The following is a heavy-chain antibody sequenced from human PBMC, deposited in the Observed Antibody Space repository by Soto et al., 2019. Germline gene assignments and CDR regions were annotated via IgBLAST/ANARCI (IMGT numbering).Heavy chain of an antibody. Sequence: PSETLSLTCAVSGGSISSSNWWSWVRQPPGKGLEWIGEIYHSGSTNYNPSLKSRVTISVDKSKNQFSLKLSSVTAADTAVYYCARDMNSWVVVPAAPSDYGMDVWGQGTTVTVSS. J-gene: IGHJ6*02. V-gene: IGHV4-4*02. CDR3: ARDMNSWVVVPAAPSDYGMDV. CDR2: IYHSGST. CDR1: GGSISSSNW. D-gene: IGHD2-2*01.